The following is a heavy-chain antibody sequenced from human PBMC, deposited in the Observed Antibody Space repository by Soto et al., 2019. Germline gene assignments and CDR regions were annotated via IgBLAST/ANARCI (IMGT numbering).Heavy chain of an antibody. D-gene: IGHD1-26*01. CDR3: AREDSPGISHFEL. V-gene: IGHV4-31*03. CDR2: MYHSGRA. CDR1: GDALTNGTYY. Sequence: TLSLTCTVSGDALTNGTYYWTWIREHPGKGLGWGGYMYHSGRADCNPSLKSRISMSVDTSENPFSLKLSSLTAADTAVYFGAREDSPGISHFELWGQGTLVTFSS. J-gene: IGHJ4*02.